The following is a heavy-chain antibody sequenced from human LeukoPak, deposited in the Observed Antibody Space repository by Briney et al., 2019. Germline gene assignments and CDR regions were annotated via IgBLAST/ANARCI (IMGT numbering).Heavy chain of an antibody. CDR3: ARAAGYSSSCFDY. V-gene: IGHV1-69*06. D-gene: IGHD6-13*01. CDR2: IIPIFGTA. CDR1: GGTFSSYA. J-gene: IGHJ4*02. Sequence: SVKVSCKASGGTFSSYAISWMRQAPGQGLEWMGGIIPIFGTANYAQKFQGRVTITADKSTSTAYMELSSLRSEDTAVYYCARAAGYSSSCFDYWGQGTLVTVSS.